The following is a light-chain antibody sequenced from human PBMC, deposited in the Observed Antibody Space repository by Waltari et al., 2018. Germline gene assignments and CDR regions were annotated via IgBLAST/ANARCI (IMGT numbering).Light chain of an antibody. V-gene: IGLV4-60*03. CDR2: LEDSGNY. J-gene: IGLJ3*02. CDR1: SGHSTYI. Sequence: QPVLTQSSSTSASLGSSVKLTCTLDSGHSTYIIAWHQQQAGKAPRYLMKLEDSGNYKKGSGVPVRVSGSSSGADRYLAIFNLQSEDEADYYCETWDSNTRVFGGGTKLTVL. CDR3: ETWDSNTRV.